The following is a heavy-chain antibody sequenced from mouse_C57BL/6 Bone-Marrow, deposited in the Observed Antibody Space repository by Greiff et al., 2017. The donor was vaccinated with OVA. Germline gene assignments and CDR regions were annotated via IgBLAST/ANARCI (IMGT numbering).Heavy chain of an antibody. CDR1: GYTFTSYW. V-gene: IGHV1-72*01. J-gene: IGHJ4*01. CDR2: IAPNSGGT. CDR3: AREYLLLRYYYAMDY. D-gene: IGHD1-1*01. Sequence: QVQLQQPGAELVKPGASVKLSCKASGYTFTSYWMHWVKQRPGRGLEWIGRIAPNSGGTKYNEKFKSKATLTVDKPSSTAYMQLSSLTSEDSAVYYCAREYLLLRYYYAMDYWGQGTSVTVSS.